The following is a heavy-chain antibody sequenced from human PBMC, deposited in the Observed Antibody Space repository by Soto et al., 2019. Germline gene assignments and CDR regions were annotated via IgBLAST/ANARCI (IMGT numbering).Heavy chain of an antibody. CDR1: GFSLRTSGVG. J-gene: IGHJ4*02. V-gene: IGHV2-5*02. D-gene: IGHD1-26*01. CDR2: IYWDDGK. Sequence: QITLKESGPTLVKPTQTLTLTCTFSGFSLRTSGVGVGWIRQPPGKALEWLALIYWDDGKRYSPSLKNRLTIPKDTSXXQXVXXMTNMDPVDTATYYCAHTEQYYSGNYWLGRKPFDYWGQGTLVTVSS. CDR3: AHTEQYYSGNYWLGRKPFDY.